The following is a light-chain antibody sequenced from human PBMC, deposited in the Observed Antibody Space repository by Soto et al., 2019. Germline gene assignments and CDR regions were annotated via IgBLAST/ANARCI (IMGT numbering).Light chain of an antibody. CDR1: SSDVGSYNY. V-gene: IGLV2-14*01. Sequence: QSVLTQPRSVSESPGQSVTISCTGTSSDVGSYNYVSWYQQHPGKAPKLMIYDVSNRPSGVSNRFSGSKSGNTASLTISGLQAEDEADYYCSSYTSSSTLDVVFGGGTKLTVL. CDR2: DVS. CDR3: SSYTSSSTLDVV. J-gene: IGLJ2*01.